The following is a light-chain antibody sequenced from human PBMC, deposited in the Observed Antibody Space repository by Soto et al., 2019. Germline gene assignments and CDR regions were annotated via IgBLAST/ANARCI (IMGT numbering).Light chain of an antibody. CDR2: GAS. CDR3: QQYYNWPPWT. J-gene: IGKJ1*01. Sequence: EIVMTQSPATLSVSPGERAILSCRASQSVSSKLAWYQQKPGQAPRLLIYGASTRATGSPARFSGSGSGTEFSLTISSLQSEDFAVYYCQQYYNWPPWTFGRGTKVEIK. CDR1: QSVSSK. V-gene: IGKV3-15*01.